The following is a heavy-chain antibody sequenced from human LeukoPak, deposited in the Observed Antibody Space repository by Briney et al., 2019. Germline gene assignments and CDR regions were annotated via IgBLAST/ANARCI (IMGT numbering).Heavy chain of an antibody. CDR2: IKQDGSEK. CDR3: VRLKHYYDSSNYYYYYGMDV. Sequence: PGGSLRLSCAASGFTFSIYWMSWVRQAPGKGLEWVANIKQDGSEKLYVDAVKGRFTISRDNAKNSLYLQMNSLRAEDTAVYYCVRLKHYYDSSNYYYYYGMDVWGQGTTVTVSS. V-gene: IGHV3-7*01. CDR1: GFTFSIYW. J-gene: IGHJ6*02. D-gene: IGHD3-22*01.